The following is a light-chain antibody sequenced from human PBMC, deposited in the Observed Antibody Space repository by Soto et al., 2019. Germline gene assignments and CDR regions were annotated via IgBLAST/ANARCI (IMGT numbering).Light chain of an antibody. J-gene: IGLJ2*01. V-gene: IGLV2-23*01. Sequence: QSALTQPASVSGSPGQSISISCTGSRSDVGSYNFVSWYQLFPGKAPKLIIYEADKRPSGVSSRFSGSKSGFTASLTISGLQAEDEADYFCSSYACDSALIFGGGTQLTVL. CDR2: EAD. CDR1: RSDVGSYNF. CDR3: SSYACDSALI.